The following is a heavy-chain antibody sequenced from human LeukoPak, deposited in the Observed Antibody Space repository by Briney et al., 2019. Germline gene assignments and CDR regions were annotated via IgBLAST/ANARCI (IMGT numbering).Heavy chain of an antibody. Sequence: GGSLRLSCAASGVTLSTYAMNWARQAPGTGLGWVSGISSSCSGDNTYYPDSVKGRSTISRDSSKNTLFPPMTPLTAEDTAIYYCAQDRTVGASYWYFDPWGRGTLVTASS. CDR1: GVTLSTYA. CDR3: AQDRTVGASYWYFDP. V-gene: IGHV3-23*01. CDR2: ISSSCSGDNT. D-gene: IGHD1-26*01. J-gene: IGHJ2*01.